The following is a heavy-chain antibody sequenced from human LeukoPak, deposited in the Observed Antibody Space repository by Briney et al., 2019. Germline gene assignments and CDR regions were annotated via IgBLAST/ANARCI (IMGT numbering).Heavy chain of an antibody. J-gene: IGHJ5*02. CDR3: ARDHRSYYDIVTGYYKGWFDP. D-gene: IGHD3-9*01. V-gene: IGHV1-2*02. CDR2: INPNSGGT. CDR1: GYTFTGYY. Sequence: ASVKVSCKASGYTFTGYYMHWVRQAPGQGLEWMGWINPNSGGTNYAQKFQGRVTMTRDTSISTAYMELSRLRSDDTAVYYCARDHRSYYDIVTGYYKGWFDPWGQGTLVTVSS.